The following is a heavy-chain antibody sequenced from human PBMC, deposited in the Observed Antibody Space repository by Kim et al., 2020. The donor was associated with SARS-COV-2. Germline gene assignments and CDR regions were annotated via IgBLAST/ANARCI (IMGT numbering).Heavy chain of an antibody. CDR3: ARAFFDWLLYDGEDSYYFALDV. D-gene: IGHD3-9*01. CDR1: GFTFSSYA. CDR2: ISNDGINK. V-gene: IGHV3-30*04. Sequence: GGSLRLSCAASGFTFSSYALRWVRQAPGKGREWVAVISNDGINKYYADSVKDRFTVSRDNSQNTLYVQVNSLRAEDTAVYYCARAFFDWLLYDGEDSYYFALDVWGLGTTVTVSS. J-gene: IGHJ6*02.